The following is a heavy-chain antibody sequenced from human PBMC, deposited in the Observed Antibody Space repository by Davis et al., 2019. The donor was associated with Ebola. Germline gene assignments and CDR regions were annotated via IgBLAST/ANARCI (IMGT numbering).Heavy chain of an antibody. V-gene: IGHV3-9*01. Sequence: SLRLSCAASGFTFDDYAMHWVRQAPGKGLEWVSGISWNSGSIGYADSVKGRFTISRDNAKNSLYLQMNSLRAEDTALYYCAKVNYCGGDCSYFDYWGQGTLVTVSS. D-gene: IGHD2-21*01. J-gene: IGHJ4*02. CDR3: AKVNYCGGDCSYFDY. CDR2: ISWNSGSI. CDR1: GFTFDDYA.